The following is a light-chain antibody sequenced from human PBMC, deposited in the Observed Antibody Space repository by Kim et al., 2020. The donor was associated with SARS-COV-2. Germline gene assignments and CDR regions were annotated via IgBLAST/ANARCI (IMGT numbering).Light chain of an antibody. CDR3: QQYIDWPWT. J-gene: IGKJ1*01. CDR1: QSISSN. Sequence: EIVMTQSPATLSVSPGERVTLSCRASQSISSNLGWYQQKPGQAPRLLIYGASTRATGIPARFSGSGSGTEFTLTISSLQSEDFAVYCCQQYIDWPWTFGQGTKVYIK. V-gene: IGKV3-15*01. CDR2: GAS.